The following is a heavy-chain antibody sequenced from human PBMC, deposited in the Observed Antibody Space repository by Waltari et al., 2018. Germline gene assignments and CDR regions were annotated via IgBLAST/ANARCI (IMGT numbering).Heavy chain of an antibody. J-gene: IGHJ5*02. D-gene: IGHD4-17*01. CDR2: INSNGDYK. V-gene: IGHV3-21*01. CDR1: GFSFNSYS. CDR3: ARGDTVTTRFFDP. Sequence: EVQLVESGGGLVKPGGYLRLSCTASGFSFNSYSMIWVRQAPGKGLEWVSSINSNGDYKFYADSVAGRFIISRDSATNSLFLQMTSLRAEDTAVYYCARGDTVTTRFFDPWGQGTLVTVSS.